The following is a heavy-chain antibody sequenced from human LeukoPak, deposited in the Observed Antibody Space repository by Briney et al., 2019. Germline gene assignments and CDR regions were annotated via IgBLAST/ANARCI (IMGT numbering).Heavy chain of an antibody. CDR3: ARDRGFGEFYFDY. CDR2: IKQDGSQR. D-gene: IGHD3-10*01. V-gene: IGHV3-7*01. J-gene: IGHJ4*02. Sequence: GGSLRLSCTASGFTFSDYWMTWVRQAPGKGPEWVANIKQDGSQRYYVDSVRGRFTISRDNAKNSLFLQMNGLRAEDTAVYYCARDRGFGEFYFDYWGQGTLVTVSS. CDR1: GFTFSDYW.